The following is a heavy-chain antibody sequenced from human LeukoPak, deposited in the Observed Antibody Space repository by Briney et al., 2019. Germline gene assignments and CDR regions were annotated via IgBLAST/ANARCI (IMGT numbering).Heavy chain of an antibody. D-gene: IGHD1-1*01. V-gene: IGHV4-59*06. CDR1: GGSISSYY. J-gene: IGHJ4*02. CDR2: IYYSGNT. Sequence: PSETLSLTCTVSGGSISSYYWSWIRQHPGKGLEWIGYIYYSGNTYYNPSLKSRVTISVDTSKNQFSLKLNSVTAADTAVYYCAAERLKANIDYWGQGTLVTVSS. CDR3: AAERLKANIDY.